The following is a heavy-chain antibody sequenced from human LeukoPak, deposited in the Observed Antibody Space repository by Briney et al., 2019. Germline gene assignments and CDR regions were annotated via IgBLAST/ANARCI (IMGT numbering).Heavy chain of an antibody. CDR1: GGSFSGYY. CDR2: INHSGST. V-gene: IGHV4-34*01. D-gene: IGHD2-2*02. Sequence: SETLSLTCAVYGGSFSGYYWSWIRQPPGKGLEWIGEINHSGSTYYNPSLKSRVTISVDTSKNQFSLKLSSVTAADTAVYYCARDLGVVVPAAIPEGAFDIWGQGTMVTVSS. J-gene: IGHJ3*02. CDR3: ARDLGVVVPAAIPEGAFDI.